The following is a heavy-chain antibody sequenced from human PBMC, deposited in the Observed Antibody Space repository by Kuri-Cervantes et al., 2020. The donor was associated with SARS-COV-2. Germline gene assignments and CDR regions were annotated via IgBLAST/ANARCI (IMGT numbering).Heavy chain of an antibody. V-gene: IGHV4-38-2*01. Sequence: GSLRLSCAVSGYSISSGYYWGWIRQPPGKGLEWIGSIYHSGSTYYNPSLKSRVTISVDTSKNQFSLKLSSVTAADTAVYYCARQSPDQYSVSSQWFDPWGQGTLVTVSS. D-gene: IGHD1-26*01. J-gene: IGHJ5*02. CDR2: IYHSGST. CDR1: GYSISSGYY. CDR3: ARQSPDQYSVSSQWFDP.